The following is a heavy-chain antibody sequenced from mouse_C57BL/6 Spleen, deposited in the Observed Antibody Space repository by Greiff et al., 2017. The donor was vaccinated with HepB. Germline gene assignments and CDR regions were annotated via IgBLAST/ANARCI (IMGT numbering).Heavy chain of an antibody. D-gene: IGHD3-2*02. CDR1: GYTFISYW. CDR2: IYPGSGST. V-gene: IGHV1-55*01. J-gene: IGHJ3*01. CDR3: ARYGAQATYWFAY. Sequence: VQLQQPGAELVKPGASVKMSCKASGYTFISYWITWVKQRPGQGLEWIGDIYPGSGSTNYNEKFKSKATLTVDTSSSTAYMQLSSLTSEDSAVYYCARYGAQATYWFAYWGQGTLVTVSA.